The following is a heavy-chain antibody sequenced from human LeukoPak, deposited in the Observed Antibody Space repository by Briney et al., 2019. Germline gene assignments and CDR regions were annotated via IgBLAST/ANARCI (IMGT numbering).Heavy chain of an antibody. CDR3: ARGGGATRIDY. CDR2: IYTSGST. V-gene: IGHV4-61*02. J-gene: IGHJ4*02. CDR1: GDSIRSGTYY. D-gene: IGHD5-12*01. Sequence: SETLSLTCSVSGDSIRSGTYYWSWTRQPAGKGLEWIGCIYTSGSTSYNPSLKSRVTISVDTSKNQFSLKLASVTAADTAVYYCARGGGATRIDYWGQGTLVTVSS.